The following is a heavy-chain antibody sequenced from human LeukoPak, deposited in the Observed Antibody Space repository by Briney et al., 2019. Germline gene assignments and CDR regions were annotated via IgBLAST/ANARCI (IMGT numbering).Heavy chain of an antibody. Sequence: GGSLRLSCAASGFTFSSYWMHWVRQAPGKGLAWVSRINSDGSSTSYADSVKGRFTISRDNAKNTLYLQMNSLRAEDTAVYYCLRDVYEADAFDIWGQGTMVTVSS. CDR1: GFTFSSYW. V-gene: IGHV3-74*01. CDR3: LRDVYEADAFDI. D-gene: IGHD3-16*01. CDR2: INSDGSST. J-gene: IGHJ3*02.